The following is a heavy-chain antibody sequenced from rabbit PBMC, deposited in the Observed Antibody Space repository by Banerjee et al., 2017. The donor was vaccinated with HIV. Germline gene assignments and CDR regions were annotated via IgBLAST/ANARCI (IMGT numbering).Heavy chain of an antibody. J-gene: IGHJ4*01. V-gene: IGHV1S40*01. CDR1: GIDFSSYYW. CDR3: ARGGGGSYYAYFNL. CDR2: IYTGSGST. Sequence: QSLEESGGGLVKPGGTLTLTCKASGIDFSSYYWICWVRQAPGKGLELIACIYTGSGSTYYASWAKGRFTISKTSSTTVTLQVTSLTAADTATYFCARGGGGSYYAYFNLWGPGTLVTVS. D-gene: IGHD8-1*01.